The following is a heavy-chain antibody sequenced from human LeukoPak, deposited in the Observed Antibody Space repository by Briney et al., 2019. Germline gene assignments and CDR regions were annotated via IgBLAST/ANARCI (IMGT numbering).Heavy chain of an antibody. CDR3: ARRIAAAAPYYFDY. Sequence: GGSLRLSCAASGFTFSSYWMHWVRQAPGKGLLWVSRINSDGSSTSYADSVKGRFTISRDNAKNTLYLQMNSLRAEDTAVYYCARRIAAAAPYYFDYWGQGTLVTVSS. CDR1: GFTFSSYW. V-gene: IGHV3-74*01. D-gene: IGHD6-13*01. CDR2: INSDGSST. J-gene: IGHJ4*02.